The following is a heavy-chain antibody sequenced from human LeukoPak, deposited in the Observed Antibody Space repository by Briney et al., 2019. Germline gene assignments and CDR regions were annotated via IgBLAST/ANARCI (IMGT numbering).Heavy chain of an antibody. CDR2: ISAHDGNT. J-gene: IGHJ4*02. CDR1: GYTFTNHG. CDR3: ARAWIMVTSHLDF. V-gene: IGHV1-18*01. Sequence: ASVTVSFDSSGYTFTNHGITWVRQAPGQGLEWMGWISAHDGNTNYAQKLQGRVTMTTDTSTNIANMEPRSLRSDDTAMYYCARAWIMVTSHLDFWGQGTLVTVSS. D-gene: IGHD2-21*02.